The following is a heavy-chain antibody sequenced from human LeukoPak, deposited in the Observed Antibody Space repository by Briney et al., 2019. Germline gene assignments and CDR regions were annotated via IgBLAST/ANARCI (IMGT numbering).Heavy chain of an antibody. CDR3: ARVGVPTYYDFWSATGAWFDP. CDR1: RFTFSDYY. CDR2: ISSSSSYT. J-gene: IGHJ5*02. Sequence: GVSLRLSCAPSRFTFSDYYVSWIRQAPGKGLEWVSYISSSSSYTNYADSVKGRFTISRDNAKNSLYLQMNSLRAEDTAVYYCARVGVPTYYDFWSATGAWFDPWGQGTLVTVSS. D-gene: IGHD3-3*01. V-gene: IGHV3-11*06.